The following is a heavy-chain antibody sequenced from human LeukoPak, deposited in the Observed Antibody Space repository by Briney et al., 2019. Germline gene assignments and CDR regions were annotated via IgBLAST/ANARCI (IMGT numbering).Heavy chain of an antibody. J-gene: IGHJ4*02. CDR2: ILYSGTT. CDR1: GGSISSSNYY. CDR3: ARHLRVGARQEFDY. D-gene: IGHD5/OR15-5a*01. Sequence: TSETLSLTCTVSGGSISSSNYYWGWIRQPPGKGLEWIGSILYSGTTYYNPSLESRITISVDTSKNQVSLKLNSVTAADTAVFSCARHLRVGARQEFDYWGQGTLVTVSS. V-gene: IGHV4-39*01.